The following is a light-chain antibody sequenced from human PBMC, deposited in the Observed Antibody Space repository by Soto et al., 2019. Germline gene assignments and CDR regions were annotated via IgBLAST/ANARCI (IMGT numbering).Light chain of an antibody. J-gene: IGLJ1*01. CDR1: SSDVGGYNS. CDR3: SSYTSSTTRV. Sequence: QSALTQPASVSGSPGQSIAISCTGTSSDVGGYNSVSWYQQHPGKAPKVMIYDVSNRPSGVSNRFSGSKSGNTASLTISDLQAEDEADYYCSSYTSSTTRVFGTGTKLTVL. CDR2: DVS. V-gene: IGLV2-14*03.